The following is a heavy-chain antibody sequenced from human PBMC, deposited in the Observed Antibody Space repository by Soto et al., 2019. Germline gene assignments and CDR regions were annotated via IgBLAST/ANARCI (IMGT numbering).Heavy chain of an antibody. Sequence: QVQLQESGPGLVKPSQTLSLTCTVSGGSISSGGYYWSWIRQHPGKGLEWIGHIYYSGSTYYNPSQKSRVTISVDTSRNQFSLKRSSVTAVDTAVYYCASQRGYSALGFWYFDLWGRGALVTVSS. CDR3: ASQRGYSALGFWYFDL. J-gene: IGHJ2*01. V-gene: IGHV4-31*03. D-gene: IGHD5-18*01. CDR2: IYYSGST. CDR1: GGSISSGGYY.